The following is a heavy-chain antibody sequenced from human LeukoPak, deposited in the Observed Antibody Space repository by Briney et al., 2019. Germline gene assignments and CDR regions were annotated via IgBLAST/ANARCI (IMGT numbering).Heavy chain of an antibody. CDR3: TTRVVVVAPAAIDY. J-gene: IGHJ4*02. CDR1: GFTFSNAW. CDR2: IKSKTDGGTT. D-gene: IGHD2-2*01. V-gene: IGHV3-15*01. Sequence: GGSLRLSCAASGFTFSNAWMSWVRQAPGKGLEWVGRIKSKTDGGTTDYAAPVKGRFTISRDDSKNTLYLQMNSLKTEDTAVYYCTTRVVVVAPAAIDYWGQGTLVTVSS.